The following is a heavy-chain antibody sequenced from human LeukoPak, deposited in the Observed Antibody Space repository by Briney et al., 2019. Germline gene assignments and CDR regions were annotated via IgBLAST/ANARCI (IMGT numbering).Heavy chain of an antibody. D-gene: IGHD7-27*01. Sequence: ASVKVSCKASGFTFTDHYIHWVRQAPGQGLEWMGWINGKRGDTNYAQNIQDRVTMTRETSTSTVYMELSRLTVDDTAVYYCARDHDWGVDYWGQGTLVTVSS. CDR1: GFTFTDHY. CDR2: INGKRGDT. V-gene: IGHV1-2*02. CDR3: ARDHDWGVDY. J-gene: IGHJ4*02.